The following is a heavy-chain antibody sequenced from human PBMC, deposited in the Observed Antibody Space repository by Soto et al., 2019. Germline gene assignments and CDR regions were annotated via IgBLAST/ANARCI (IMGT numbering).Heavy chain of an antibody. J-gene: IGHJ3*02. CDR3: STLRSYAASFHI. D-gene: IGHD1-26*01. CDR1: GGSISSNY. CDR2: IHYTGSP. V-gene: IGHV4-59*01. Sequence: SETLSLTCTVSGGSISSNYWSWIRQPPGKGLEWIGYIHYTGSPNYNPSLKSRVTISVDTSKNQFSLRLTSVTAADTAVYYCSTLRSYAASFHIWGQGTLVTVSS.